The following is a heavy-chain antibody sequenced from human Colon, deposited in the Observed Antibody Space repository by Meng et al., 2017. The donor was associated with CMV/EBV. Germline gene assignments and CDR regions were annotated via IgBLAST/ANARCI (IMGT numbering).Heavy chain of an antibody. Sequence: SEPLSLTCTVSGGSISSSSYYWGWIRQPPGKGLEWIGSFYYSGTTYYNPSLESRVTISIDLSKNQFSLKLKNLTAADTAVYYCARDNPILAPGWGQGTLVTVSS. CDR3: ARDNPILAPG. V-gene: IGHV4-39*07. D-gene: IGHD2-15*01. CDR2: FYYSGTT. J-gene: IGHJ4*02. CDR1: GGSISSSSYY.